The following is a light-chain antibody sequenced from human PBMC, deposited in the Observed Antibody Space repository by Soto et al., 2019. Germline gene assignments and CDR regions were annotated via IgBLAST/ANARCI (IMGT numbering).Light chain of an antibody. J-gene: IGLJ1*01. CDR2: EVS. CDR3: SSYTSSSTPYV. CDR1: SSDVGGYDS. V-gene: IGLV2-14*01. Sequence: QSALTQPASVSGSPGQSITISCTGTSSDVGGYDSVSWYQQHPGKAPKLMIYEVSNRPSGVSNRFSGSKSGNTASLTISWLQAEDEADYFCSSYTSSSTPYVFGTGTKLTVL.